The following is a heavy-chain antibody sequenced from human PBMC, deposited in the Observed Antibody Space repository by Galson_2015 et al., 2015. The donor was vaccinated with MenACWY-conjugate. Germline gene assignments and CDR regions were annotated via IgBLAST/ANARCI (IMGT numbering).Heavy chain of an antibody. J-gene: IGHJ4*02. V-gene: IGHV3-7*01. CDR3: VRPIMTFAAVRSLDY. CDR1: GFPFGTYW. CDR2: IKYDGSEQ. Sequence: SMRLCCAASGFPFGTYWMTWVRQAPGKGLEWVANIKYDGSEQYYGDSVRGRLTISRDNANNSLFLQMNSLRPEDTAVYYCVRPIMTFAAVRSLDYWGQGTVVTVSS. D-gene: IGHD3-10*01.